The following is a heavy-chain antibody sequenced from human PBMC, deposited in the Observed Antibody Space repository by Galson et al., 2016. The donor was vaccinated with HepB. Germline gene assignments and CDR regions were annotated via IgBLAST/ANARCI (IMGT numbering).Heavy chain of an antibody. J-gene: IGHJ6*02. V-gene: IGHV3-7*01. Sequence: SLRLSCAASGFNIITYWMSWVRQAPGKGPEWVATMKHDGSESYYVDSVKGRFNISRDNAENSLYLQMNSLRAEDTAVYYCAREKIFMVGGVIGYGMDVWGLGATVIVSS. CDR3: AREKIFMVGGVIGYGMDV. CDR1: GFNIITYW. CDR2: MKHDGSES. D-gene: IGHD3-16*02.